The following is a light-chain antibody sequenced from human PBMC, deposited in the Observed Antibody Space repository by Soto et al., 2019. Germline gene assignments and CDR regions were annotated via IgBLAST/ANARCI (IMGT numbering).Light chain of an antibody. CDR2: DAS. CDR1: QGIYNY. J-gene: IGKJ4*01. V-gene: IGKV1-33*01. CDR3: QQYDNLLPLT. Sequence: DIQMTQSPSSLSASVGDRVTITCQASQGIYNYLNWYQQKPGKAPKLLIYDASNLETGVPSRFSGSGSGTDFTFTISSLQPEDIATYYCQQYDNLLPLTFGGGTKVEIK.